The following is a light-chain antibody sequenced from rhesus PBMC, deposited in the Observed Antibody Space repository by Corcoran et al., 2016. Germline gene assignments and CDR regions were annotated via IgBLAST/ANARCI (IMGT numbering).Light chain of an antibody. J-gene: IGKJ4*01. Sequence: DIQMTQSPSSLSASVGDRVTITCRASQGISTYLNWYQQKPGKAPKRLVYAASSLESGVPSRFSGSGSWTDFTFTISSLQPEDFETYYCLQYNSDPLTFGGGTKVGIK. CDR1: QGISTY. CDR2: AAS. CDR3: LQYNSDPLT. V-gene: IGKV1-43*02.